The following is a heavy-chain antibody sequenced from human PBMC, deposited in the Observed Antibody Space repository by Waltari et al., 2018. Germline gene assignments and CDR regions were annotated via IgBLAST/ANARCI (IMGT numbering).Heavy chain of an antibody. CDR2: VYSTGDT. CDR3: ARFHGENPCFLDS. J-gene: IGHJ5*02. CDR1: GASLTDKF. Sequence: QVLLQESGPGLVEPSETLSLSCSFSGASLTDKFGSWLRQSPGRGLEWIGYVYSTGDTNYRASLRTRVTISVDTSKNQFSLRLTSMTPADTAVYYCARFHGENPCFLDSWGQGTLVTVSS. V-gene: IGHV4-59*01.